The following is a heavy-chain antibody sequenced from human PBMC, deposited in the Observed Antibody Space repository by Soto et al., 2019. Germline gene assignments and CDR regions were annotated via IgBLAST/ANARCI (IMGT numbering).Heavy chain of an antibody. Sequence: SETLSLTCAGYGGSFSGYYWSWIRQPPGKGLEWIGEINHSGSTNYNPSLKSRVTISVDTSKNQFSLKLSSVTAADTAVYYCARVSGIYYYGMAVWGQGTTVTVSS. CDR3: ARVSGIYYYGMAV. J-gene: IGHJ6*02. D-gene: IGHD3-10*01. V-gene: IGHV4-34*01. CDR1: GGSFSGYY. CDR2: INHSGST.